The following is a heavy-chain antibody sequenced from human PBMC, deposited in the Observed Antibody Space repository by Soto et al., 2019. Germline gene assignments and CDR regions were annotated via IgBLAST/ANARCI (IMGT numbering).Heavy chain of an antibody. D-gene: IGHD4-17*01. V-gene: IGHV3-21*01. Sequence: GRSLRLSCAASGFTFSSYSMNWGRQAPWKGLEWVSSISSSSSYIYYADSMKGRFTISRDNAKNSLYLQMNSLRAEDTAVYYCSSCYDYGDYGHPSPAFDICGEGTMVTVSS. CDR3: SSCYDYGDYGHPSPAFDI. CDR2: ISSSSSYI. J-gene: IGHJ3*02. CDR1: GFTFSSYS.